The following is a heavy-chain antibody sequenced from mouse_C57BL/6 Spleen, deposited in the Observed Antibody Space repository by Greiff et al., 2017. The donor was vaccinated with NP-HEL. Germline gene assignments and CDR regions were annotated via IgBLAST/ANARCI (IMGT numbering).Heavy chain of an antibody. D-gene: IGHD2-1*01. Sequence: VQLQQSGAELVRPGTSVKVSCKASGYAFTNYLIEWVKQRPGQGLEWIGVINPGSGGTNYNEKFKGKATLTADKSSSTAYMQLSSLTSEDSAVYVCARSTGSYGNYVFAYWGQGTLVTVSA. V-gene: IGHV1-54*01. CDR1: GYAFTNYL. CDR2: INPGSGGT. J-gene: IGHJ3*01. CDR3: ARSTGSYGNYVFAY.